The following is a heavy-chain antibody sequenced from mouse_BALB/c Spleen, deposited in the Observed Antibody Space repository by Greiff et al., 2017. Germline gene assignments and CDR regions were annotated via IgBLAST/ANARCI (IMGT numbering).Heavy chain of an antibody. J-gene: IGHJ4*01. V-gene: IGHV3-8*02. CDR1: GDSITSGY. D-gene: IGHD1-3*01. CDR3: ARCYGSSGVGYAMDY. CDR2: ISYSGST. Sequence: EVQRVESGPRLVKPSQTLSLTCSVTGDSITSGYWNWIRKFPGNKLEYMGYISYSGSTYYNPSLKSRISITRDTSKNQYYLQLNSVTTEGTATYYCARCYGSSGVGYAMDYWGQGTSVTVSS.